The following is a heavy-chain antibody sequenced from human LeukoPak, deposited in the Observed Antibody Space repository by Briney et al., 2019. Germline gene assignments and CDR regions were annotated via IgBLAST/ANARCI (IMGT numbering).Heavy chain of an antibody. V-gene: IGHV3-33*01. CDR2: IWSDGTNK. Sequence: GRSLRLSCAASGFTFSSYGMHWVRESPGPGLKGVAFIWSDGTNKFYADPVKVRFTISRDNSRNTLFLQMNSLRAEDTAVYYCARDPTSNTYGDYFFDYWGQGTLVTVSS. CDR1: GFTFSSYG. J-gene: IGHJ4*02. CDR3: ARDPTSNTYGDYFFDY. D-gene: IGHD4-17*01.